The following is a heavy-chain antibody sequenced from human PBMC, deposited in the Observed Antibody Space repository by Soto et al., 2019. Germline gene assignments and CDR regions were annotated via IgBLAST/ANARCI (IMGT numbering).Heavy chain of an antibody. CDR2: ISDSGDST. V-gene: IGHV3-23*01. D-gene: IGHD6-13*01. Sequence: EVQLLESGGGLVQPGGSLRLSCAASGFTFSSYAMSWVRQAPGKGLEWVSTISDSGDSTYYADSVKGRFTISRHNSKNTLYLQMNSLRAEDTAVYYCVKDWLGSSWYLSGYWGQGTLVTVSS. CDR3: VKDWLGSSWYLSGY. CDR1: GFTFSSYA. J-gene: IGHJ4*02.